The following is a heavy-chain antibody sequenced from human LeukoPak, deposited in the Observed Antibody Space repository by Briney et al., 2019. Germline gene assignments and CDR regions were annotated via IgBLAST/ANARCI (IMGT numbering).Heavy chain of an antibody. CDR3: AKFGTRGNTDFDY. V-gene: IGHV3-21*01. D-gene: IGHD1-14*01. J-gene: IGHJ4*02. Sequence: GGSLRLSCAASGFSFSTSSMNWVRQAPGKGLEWVSSISGSSIYILYADSVKSRFTISRDDARSSLYLQMNSLRAEDTAVYYCAKFGTRGNTDFDYWGQGTLVTVSS. CDR2: ISGSSIYI. CDR1: GFSFSTSS.